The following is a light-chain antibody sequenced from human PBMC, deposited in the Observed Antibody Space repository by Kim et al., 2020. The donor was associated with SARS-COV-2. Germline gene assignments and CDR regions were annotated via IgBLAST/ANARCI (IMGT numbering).Light chain of an antibody. CDR1: TSNFGSNS. CDR2: RNN. V-gene: IGLV1-47*01. J-gene: IGLJ2*01. Sequence: QRVTISCSGTTSNFGSNSVSWYQPPPGPAPKLLIFRNNPRPSGVPDRFSGSKSGTSASLAISGLRSEDEADYYCAAWDDSLSGYVVFGGGTQLTVL. CDR3: AAWDDSLSGYVV.